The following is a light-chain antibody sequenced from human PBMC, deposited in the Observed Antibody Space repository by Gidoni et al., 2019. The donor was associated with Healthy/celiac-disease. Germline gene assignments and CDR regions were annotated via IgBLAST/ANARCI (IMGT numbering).Light chain of an antibody. CDR2: AAS. Sequence: DIQMTQSPSSLSASVGDRVTITCRASQSISSYLNWYQQKPGKAPKLLIYAASRLQSWVPSRFSGSGSGTDFTLTISSLQPEDFATYFCQQGYSTPQTFGQGTQLGIK. J-gene: IGKJ2*01. CDR1: QSISSY. V-gene: IGKV1-39*01. CDR3: QQGYSTPQT.